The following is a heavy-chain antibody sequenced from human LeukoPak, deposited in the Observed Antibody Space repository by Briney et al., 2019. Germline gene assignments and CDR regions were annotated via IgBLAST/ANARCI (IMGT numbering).Heavy chain of an antibody. CDR1: GGSISSSSYY. D-gene: IGHD5-18*01. CDR2: IYYSGST. J-gene: IGHJ4*02. CDR3: ARHEGGIQLPMYYFDY. V-gene: IGHV4-39*01. Sequence: PSETLSLTCTVSGGSISSSSYYWGWIRQPPGKGLEWIGSIYYSGSTYYNPSLKSRVTISVDTSKNQFSLKLSSMTAADTAVYYCARHEGGIQLPMYYFDYWGQGTLVTVSS.